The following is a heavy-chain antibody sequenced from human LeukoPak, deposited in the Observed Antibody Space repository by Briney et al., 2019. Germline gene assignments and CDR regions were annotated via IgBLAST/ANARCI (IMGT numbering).Heavy chain of an antibody. Sequence: PGGSLRLSCAASGFTFSSYSMNWVRQAPGKGLEWVSSISSSSSYIYYADSMKGRFTISRDNAKNSLYLQMNSLRAEDTAVYYCARDVRRYFDYWGQGTLVTVSS. J-gene: IGHJ4*02. CDR3: ARDVRRYFDY. D-gene: IGHD6-6*01. CDR1: GFTFSSYS. CDR2: ISSSSSYI. V-gene: IGHV3-21*01.